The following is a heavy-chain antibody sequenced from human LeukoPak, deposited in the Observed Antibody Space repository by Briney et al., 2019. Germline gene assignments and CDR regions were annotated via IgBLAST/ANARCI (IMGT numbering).Heavy chain of an antibody. V-gene: IGHV3-11*01. CDR1: GFTFSDYY. J-gene: IGHJ4*02. Sequence: TGWSLRLSCAASGFTFSDYYMSWIRQAPGKGLEWVSYISSSGSTIYYADSVKGRFTISRDNAKNSLYLQMNSLRAEDTAVYYCARDGGHDYGAVRLFDYWGQGTLVTVSS. D-gene: IGHD4-17*01. CDR3: ARDGGHDYGAVRLFDY. CDR2: ISSSGSTI.